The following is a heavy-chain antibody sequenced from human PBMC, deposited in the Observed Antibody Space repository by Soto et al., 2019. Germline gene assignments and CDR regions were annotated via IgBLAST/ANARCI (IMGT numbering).Heavy chain of an antibody. Sequence: GGSLRLSCAASGFTVSSNYMSWVRQAPGKGLEWVSVIYSGGSTYYADSVKGRFTISRDNSKNTLYLQMNSLRAEDTAVYYCARGGRGASYYYYYGMDVWGQGTTVTV. CDR3: ARGGRGASYYYYYGMDV. V-gene: IGHV3-53*01. CDR1: GFTVSSNY. J-gene: IGHJ6*02. CDR2: IYSGGST.